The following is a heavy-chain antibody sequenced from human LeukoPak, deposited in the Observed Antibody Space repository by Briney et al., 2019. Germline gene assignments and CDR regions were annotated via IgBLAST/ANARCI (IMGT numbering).Heavy chain of an antibody. Sequence: GGSLRLSCAASGFTFSTFGMHWVRQAPGKGLEWVAVISDDGTYTYYIDSVKGRFTISRDNSKNTLFLQMNGLRAEDTAVYYCAKSGGYCTNGICYHFDYWGQGTLVTASS. D-gene: IGHD2-8*01. CDR2: ISDDGTYT. J-gene: IGHJ4*02. CDR3: AKSGGYCTNGICYHFDY. CDR1: GFTFSTFG. V-gene: IGHV3-30*18.